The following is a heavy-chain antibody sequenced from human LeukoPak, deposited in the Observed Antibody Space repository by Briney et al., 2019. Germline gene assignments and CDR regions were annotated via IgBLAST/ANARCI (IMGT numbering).Heavy chain of an antibody. CDR3: AKDRRYCSGGSCGYYFDY. Sequence: PGRSLRLSCAASGFTFSSYAMHWVRQAPGKGLEWVAVISYDGSNKYYADSVKGRFTISRDNSKNTLYLQMNSLRAEDTAVYYCAKDRRYCSGGSCGYYFDYWGQGTLVTVSS. CDR1: GFTFSSYA. D-gene: IGHD2-15*01. J-gene: IGHJ4*02. V-gene: IGHV3-30*04. CDR2: ISYDGSNK.